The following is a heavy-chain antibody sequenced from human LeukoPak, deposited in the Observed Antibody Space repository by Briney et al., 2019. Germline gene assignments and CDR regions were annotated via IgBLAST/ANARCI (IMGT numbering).Heavy chain of an antibody. CDR3: ASCSGSYINPRASDAFDI. CDR1: GLTVSDNY. CDR2: IYSGGST. Sequence: GGSLRLSCAASGLTVSDNYMSWVRQTPGKGLEWVSVIYSGGSTYYADSVKGRFTISRDNSKNTLYLQINSLRAEDTAVYYCASCSGSYINPRASDAFDIWGQGTMVTVSS. D-gene: IGHD3-10*02. V-gene: IGHV3-66*01. J-gene: IGHJ3*02.